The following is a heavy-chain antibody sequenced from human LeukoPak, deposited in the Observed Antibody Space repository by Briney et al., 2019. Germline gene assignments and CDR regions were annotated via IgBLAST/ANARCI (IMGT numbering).Heavy chain of an antibody. V-gene: IGHV3-21*01. CDR1: GFTFSSYS. CDR3: ARDPTPYYFDY. Sequence: GGSLRLSCAASGFTFSSYSMNWVRQAPGKGLEWVASISSSSSYIYYADSVKGRFTISRDNAKNSLYMQMNSLRAEDTAVYYCARDPTPYYFDYCGQGTLVTVSS. J-gene: IGHJ4*02. CDR2: ISSSSSYI.